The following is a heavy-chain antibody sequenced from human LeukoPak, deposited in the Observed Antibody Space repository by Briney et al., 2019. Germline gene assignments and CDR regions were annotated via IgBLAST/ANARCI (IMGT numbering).Heavy chain of an antibody. Sequence: KASETLSLTCTVSGGSISSYYWSWIRQPPGKGLEWFGYIYYSGSTYYNPSLKSRVTISVDTSKNLFSLKLSSVTAADTAVYYCARVQRPLDGADYWGQGTLVTVSS. D-gene: IGHD1-1*01. V-gene: IGHV4-59*01. CDR2: IYYSGST. CDR3: ARVQRPLDGADY. CDR1: GGSISSYY. J-gene: IGHJ4*02.